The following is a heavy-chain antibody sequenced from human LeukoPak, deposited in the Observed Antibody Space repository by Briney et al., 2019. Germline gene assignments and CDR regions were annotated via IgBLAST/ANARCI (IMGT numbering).Heavy chain of an antibody. V-gene: IGHV4-59*01. D-gene: IGHD3-22*01. J-gene: IGHJ4*02. CDR1: GGSISSYY. CDR2: IYYSGST. Sequence: KPSETLSLTCTVSGGSISSYYWSWIRQPPGKGLEWIGYIYYSGSTNYNPSLKSRVTISVDTSKNQFSLKLSSVTAADTAAYYCARGEYYDSSSPLYYFDYWGQGTLVTVSS. CDR3: ARGEYYDSSSPLYYFDY.